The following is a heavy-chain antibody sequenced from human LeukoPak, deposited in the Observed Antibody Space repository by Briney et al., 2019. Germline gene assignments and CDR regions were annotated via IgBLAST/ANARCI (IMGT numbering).Heavy chain of an antibody. CDR2: LSGSGDST. J-gene: IGHJ5*02. D-gene: IGHD3-3*01. Sequence: GGSLRLSCAASGFTFSSYAMSWVRQAPGKGLEWASVLSGSGDSTYYADSVKGRFTISRDNSKNTLYLQMNSLRAEDTAVYYCAKDYDARSWGQGTLVTVSS. V-gene: IGHV3-23*01. CDR3: AKDYDARS. CDR1: GFTFSSYA.